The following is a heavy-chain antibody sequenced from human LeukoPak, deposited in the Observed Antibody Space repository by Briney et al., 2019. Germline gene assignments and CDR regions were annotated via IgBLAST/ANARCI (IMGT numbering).Heavy chain of an antibody. Sequence: PGGSLRLSCAASGFTFSSYSMNWVRQAPGTGLEWVSSISCSSSYIYYADSVKSRFTISKDNAMNSPYIQMNNMRAEDTAVYYCERDGPGFGELLCYFDYWGQGTLVTVSS. CDR3: ERDGPGFGELLCYFDY. D-gene: IGHD3-10*01. J-gene: IGHJ4*02. CDR2: ISCSSSYI. V-gene: IGHV3-21*01. CDR1: GFTFSSYS.